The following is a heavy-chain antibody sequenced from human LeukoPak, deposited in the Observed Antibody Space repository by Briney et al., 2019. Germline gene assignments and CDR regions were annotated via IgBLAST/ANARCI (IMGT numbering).Heavy chain of an antibody. D-gene: IGHD3-3*01. CDR3: ERAFTISGAGGFDV. CDR1: GDSINNYN. CDR2: IYVTGNT. V-gene: IGHV4-4*07. Sequence: SETLSLTCTISGDSINNYNWNWIRQPAGKGLEWIGRIYVTGNTNYNPSLKSRVAMSVDTSKNHFSLRLTSVTAADTAVYYCERAFTISGAGGFDVRGQGTFVTVSS. J-gene: IGHJ3*01.